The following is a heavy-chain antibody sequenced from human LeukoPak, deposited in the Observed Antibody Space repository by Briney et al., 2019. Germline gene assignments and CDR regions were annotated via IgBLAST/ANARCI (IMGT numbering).Heavy chain of an antibody. CDR2: INPNSGGT. Sequence: ASVKVSCKASGCTFTGYYMHWVRQAPGQGLEWMGWINPNSGGTNYAQKFQGRVTMTRDTSISTAYMELSRLRSDDTAVYYCARGPRYCSGGSCYPNYYYYMDVWGKGTTVTVSS. V-gene: IGHV1-2*02. D-gene: IGHD2-15*01. CDR1: GCTFTGYY. J-gene: IGHJ6*03. CDR3: ARGPRYCSGGSCYPNYYYYMDV.